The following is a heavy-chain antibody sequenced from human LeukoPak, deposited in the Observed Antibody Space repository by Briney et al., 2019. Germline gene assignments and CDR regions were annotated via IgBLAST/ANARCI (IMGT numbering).Heavy chain of an antibody. CDR3: ARQVGRLDAFDI. J-gene: IGHJ3*02. Sequence: SETLSLTCTVSGGSISSGSYYWSWIRQPAGKGLEWIGRIYTSGSTNYNPSLKSRVTISVDTSKNQFSLKLSSVTAADTAVYYCARQVGRLDAFDIWGQGTMVTVSS. D-gene: IGHD3/OR15-3a*01. V-gene: IGHV4-61*02. CDR2: IYTSGST. CDR1: GGSISSGSYY.